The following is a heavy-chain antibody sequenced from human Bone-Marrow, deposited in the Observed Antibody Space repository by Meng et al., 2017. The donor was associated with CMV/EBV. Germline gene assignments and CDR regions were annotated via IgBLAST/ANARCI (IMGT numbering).Heavy chain of an antibody. J-gene: IGHJ3*02. V-gene: IGHV3-21*01. Sequence: GESLKISCAASGFTFSSYSMNWVRQAPGKGLEWVSSISSSSSYIYYADSVKGRFTISRDNAKNSLYLQMNSLRAEDTAVYYCARDHAIFGVVLPFDAFDIWGQGTMVTGSS. D-gene: IGHD3-3*01. CDR3: ARDHAIFGVVLPFDAFDI. CDR1: GFTFSSYS. CDR2: ISSSSSYI.